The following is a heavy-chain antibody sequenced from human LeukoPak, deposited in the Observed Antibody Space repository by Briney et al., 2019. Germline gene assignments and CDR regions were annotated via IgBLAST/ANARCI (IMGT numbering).Heavy chain of an antibody. Sequence: ASVKVSCKASGYTFTVYYMHWVRQAPGQGLEWMGWINPNSGGAHYAQKFQGRVSMTRDTSISTIYMELSRLTSDDTAVYYCARQASGGWHYDYWGQGTPVTVSS. CDR1: GYTFTVYY. CDR3: ARQASGGWHYDY. D-gene: IGHD2-15*01. V-gene: IGHV1-2*02. CDR2: INPNSGGA. J-gene: IGHJ4*02.